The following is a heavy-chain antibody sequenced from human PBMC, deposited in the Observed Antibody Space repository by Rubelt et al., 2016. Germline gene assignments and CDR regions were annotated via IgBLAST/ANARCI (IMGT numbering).Heavy chain of an antibody. CDR3: ARHPVD. V-gene: IGHV4-34*01. J-gene: IGHJ4*02. CDR2: INHSGST. Sequence: QVQLQQWGAGLLKPSETPSLTCAVYGGSFSGYYWNWIRQPPGKGLEWIGEINHSGSTNYNPSLKSRVAISVDTSKNQRSLKLTAVTAADTAFYYCARHPVDWGQGTLVTVSS. CDR1: GGSFSGYY.